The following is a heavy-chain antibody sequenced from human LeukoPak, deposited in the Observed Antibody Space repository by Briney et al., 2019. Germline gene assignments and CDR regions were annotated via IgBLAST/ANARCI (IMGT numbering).Heavy chain of an antibody. D-gene: IGHD3-16*02. Sequence: ASVKVPCKASGYTFTSYGISWVRQAPGQGLEWMGWISAYNGNTNYAQKLQGRVTMTTDTSTSTAYMEPRSLRSDDTAVYYCARGEYVYIWGSYRYTGREYYFDYWGQGTLVTVSS. CDR1: GYTFTSYG. V-gene: IGHV1-18*01. CDR3: ARGEYVYIWGSYRYTGREYYFDY. CDR2: ISAYNGNT. J-gene: IGHJ4*02.